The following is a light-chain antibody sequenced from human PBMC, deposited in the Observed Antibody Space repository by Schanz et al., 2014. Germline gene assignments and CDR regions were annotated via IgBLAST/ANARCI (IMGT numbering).Light chain of an antibody. V-gene: IGKV3D-15*01. Sequence: EIVMTQSPATLSVSPGESVTLSCRASQGVSTNLAWYQQRPGQPPRLLIYSASRRATGIPARFSGSGSGTEFTLTISSLQSEDFAMYYCQQYNEWPRTFGQGTRVEIK. J-gene: IGKJ1*01. CDR3: QQYNEWPRT. CDR1: QGVSTN. CDR2: SAS.